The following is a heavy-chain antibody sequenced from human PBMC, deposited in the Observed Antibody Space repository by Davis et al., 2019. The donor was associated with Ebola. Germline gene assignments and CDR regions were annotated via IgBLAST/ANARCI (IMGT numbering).Heavy chain of an antibody. CDR3: AKDGGNQMSTHNWFDT. Sequence: GESLKISCVASGFSFRNYAMHWVRQAPGRGLEWVALISPNDNKDYYADSVKGRFTISRDISKSTLFMEINSLTAEDTAVYYCAKDGGNQMSTHNWFDTWGQGTLVTVSS. CDR1: GFSFRNYA. D-gene: IGHD3-16*01. J-gene: IGHJ5*02. CDR2: ISPNDNKD. V-gene: IGHV3-30-3*01.